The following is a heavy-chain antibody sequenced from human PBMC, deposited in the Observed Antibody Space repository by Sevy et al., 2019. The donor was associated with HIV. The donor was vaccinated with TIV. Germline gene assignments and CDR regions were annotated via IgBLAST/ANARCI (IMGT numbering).Heavy chain of an antibody. CDR2: FFHSDSP. J-gene: IGHJ4*02. D-gene: IGHD5-18*01. CDR1: GNSLSSDDYY. CDR3: ARSKNVDSAPFDY. Sequence: SETLSLTCSVSGNSLSSDDYYWSWVRQHPGKGLEWIAYFFHSDSPKYRPSLKRRLTISIDTSKNLFSLKVTSVTAADSAVYYCARSKNVDSAPFDYWGPGTPVTVSS. V-gene: IGHV4-30-4*08.